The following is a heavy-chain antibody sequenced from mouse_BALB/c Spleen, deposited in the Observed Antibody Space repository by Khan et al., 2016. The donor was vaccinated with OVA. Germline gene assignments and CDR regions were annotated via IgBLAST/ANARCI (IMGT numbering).Heavy chain of an antibody. Sequence: QVQLQQSGPGLVAPSQSLSITCTVSGFSLTGYGVNWVRQPPGKGLEWLGMIWGDGSTDYNSALKSRLNLSKDNSKSQVFLKMNSLQTDDTARYYCARAYYGNYREAMDYWGQGTSVTGSS. CDR2: IWGDGST. CDR1: GFSLTGYG. D-gene: IGHD2-10*01. V-gene: IGHV2-6-7*01. J-gene: IGHJ4*01. CDR3: ARAYYGNYREAMDY.